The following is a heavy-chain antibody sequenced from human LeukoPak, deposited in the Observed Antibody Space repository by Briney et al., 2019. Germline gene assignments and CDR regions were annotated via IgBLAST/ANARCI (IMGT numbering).Heavy chain of an antibody. CDR2: ISWNSGSI. J-gene: IGHJ6*02. D-gene: IGHD6-6*01. V-gene: IGHV3-9*01. CDR1: GFTFDDYA. CDR3: AKGNSSSSNYGMDV. Sequence: PGGSLRLSCAASGFTFDDYAMHWVRQAPEKGLEWVSGISWNSGSIGYADSVKGRFTISRDNAKNSLYLQMNSLRAEDTALYYCAKGNSSSSNYGMDVWGQGTTVTVSS.